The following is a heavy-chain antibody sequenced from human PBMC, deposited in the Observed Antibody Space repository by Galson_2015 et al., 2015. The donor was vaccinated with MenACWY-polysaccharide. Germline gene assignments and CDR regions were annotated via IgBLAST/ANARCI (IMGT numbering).Heavy chain of an antibody. V-gene: IGHV3-74*01. CDR3: ARESTAAGTYFDY. D-gene: IGHD6-13*01. CDR2: IKNDGSMI. Sequence: SLRLSCAASGFTFTNYWMHWVRQAPGKGLVWVSRIKNDGSMIVYADSVKGRFTISRDNAKNTLFLQMNSLRAEDTAVYYCARESTAAGTYFDYWGQGILVSVSP. J-gene: IGHJ4*02. CDR1: GFTFTNYW.